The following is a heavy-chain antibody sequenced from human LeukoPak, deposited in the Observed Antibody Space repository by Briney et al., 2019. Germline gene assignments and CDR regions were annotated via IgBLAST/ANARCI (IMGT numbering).Heavy chain of an antibody. CDR2: ISYDGSFQ. D-gene: IGHD3-3*01. Sequence: GGSLRLSCAASGFNFVDYAMHWVRQAPGKGLDWVALISYDGSFQSYTDSVKGRFTISRDSSTNTVSLQMNSLRDEDTAMYYCAREIRGYYAAYWGQGILVTVSS. CDR1: GFNFVDYA. V-gene: IGHV3-30*04. CDR3: AREIRGYYAAY. J-gene: IGHJ4*02.